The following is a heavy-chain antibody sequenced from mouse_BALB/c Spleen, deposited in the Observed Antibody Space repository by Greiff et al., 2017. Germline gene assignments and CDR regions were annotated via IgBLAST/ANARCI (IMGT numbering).Heavy chain of an antibody. V-gene: IGHV1-9*01. CDR2: ILPGSGST. CDR3: ARSGFTTVVATDWYFDV. D-gene: IGHD1-1*01. CDR1: GYTFSSYW. Sequence: QVQLQQSGAELMKPGASVKISCKATGYTFSSYWIAWVKQRPGHGLEWIGEILPGSGSTNYNEKFKGKATFTADTSSNTAYMQLSSLTSEDSAVYYCARSGFTTVVATDWYFDVWGAGTTVTVSS. J-gene: IGHJ1*01.